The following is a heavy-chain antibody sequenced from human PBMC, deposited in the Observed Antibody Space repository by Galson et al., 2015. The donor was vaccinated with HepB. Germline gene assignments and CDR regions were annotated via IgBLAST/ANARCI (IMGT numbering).Heavy chain of an antibody. CDR2: IYSGGST. CDR3: ARENYGSGSLNY. D-gene: IGHD3-10*01. CDR1: GFTVSSNY. Sequence: SLRLSCAASGFTVSSNYMSWVRQAPGKGLEWVSVIYSGGSTYYADSVKGRFTISRDNSKNTLYLQMNSLRAEDTAVYYCARENYGSGSLNYWGQGTLVTVSS. V-gene: IGHV3-53*05. J-gene: IGHJ4*02.